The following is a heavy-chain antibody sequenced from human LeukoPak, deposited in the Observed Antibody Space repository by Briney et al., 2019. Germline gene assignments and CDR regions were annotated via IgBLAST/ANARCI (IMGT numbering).Heavy chain of an antibody. V-gene: IGHV3-30*02. CDR3: AKDDPKAYFDY. Sequence: GGSVRLSCAASGFTFNSYGMDWVRQAPGKGLEWVAFIRSDGSTKYYADSVKGRFTISRDNSKNTLYLQMNSLRAEDTAVYYCAKDDPKAYFDYWGQGNLVTVSS. CDR2: IRSDGSTK. CDR1: GFTFNSYG. J-gene: IGHJ4*02.